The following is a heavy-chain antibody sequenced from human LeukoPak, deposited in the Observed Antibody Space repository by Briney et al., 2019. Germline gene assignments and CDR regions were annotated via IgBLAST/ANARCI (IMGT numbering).Heavy chain of an antibody. CDR3: ARTGAESPVGSGSYYYYYYYMDV. CDR1: GGTFSSYA. J-gene: IGHJ6*03. CDR2: IIPIFGTA. V-gene: IGHV1-69*05. Sequence: ASVKVSCKASGGTFSSYAISWVRQAPGQGLEWMGGIIPIFGTANYAQKFQGRVTITTDESTSTAYMELSSLRSEDTAVYYCARTGAESPVGSGSYYYYYYYMDVWGQGTTVTVSS. D-gene: IGHD3-10*01.